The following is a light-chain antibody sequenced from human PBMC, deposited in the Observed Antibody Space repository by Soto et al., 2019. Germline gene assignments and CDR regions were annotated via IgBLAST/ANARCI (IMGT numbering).Light chain of an antibody. CDR3: QSYDSSLSHVV. CDR2: GDN. V-gene: IGLV1-40*01. J-gene: IGLJ2*01. CDR1: SSNIGSYYD. Sequence: QSVLTQPPSVSGAPGQRVTIPCTGSSSNIGSYYDGHWYQQLPGTVPKLLIYGDNNRPSGVPDRFSGSKSGTSASLANTGLQAEDEAEYYCQSYDSSLSHVVFGGGTKLNVL.